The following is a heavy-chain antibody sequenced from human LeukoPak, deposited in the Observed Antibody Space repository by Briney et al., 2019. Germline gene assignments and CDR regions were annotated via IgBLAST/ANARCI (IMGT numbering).Heavy chain of an antibody. CDR3: AYLNSHAFDI. CDR1: GFTFSSYW. V-gene: IGHV3-7*01. D-gene: IGHD1-7*01. J-gene: IGHJ3*02. Sequence: GGSLRLSCAASGFTFSSYWMSWVRQAPGKGLEWVANIKQDGNEKYYVDSVKGRFTISRDNAKNSLYLQMNSLRAEDTAVYHCAYLNSHAFDIWGQGTMVTVSS. CDR2: IKQDGNEK.